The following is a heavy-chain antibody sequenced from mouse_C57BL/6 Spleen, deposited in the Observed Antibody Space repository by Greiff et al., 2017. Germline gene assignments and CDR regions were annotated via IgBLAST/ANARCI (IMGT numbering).Heavy chain of an antibody. CDR2: IWTGGGT. Sequence: VQLQESGPGLVAPSQSLSITCTVSGFSLTSYAISWVRQPPGKGLEWLGVIWTGGGTNYNSALKSRLSISKDNSKSQVFLKMNSLQTDDTARYYCARNSHYYGSSPYYAMDYWGQGTSVTVSS. V-gene: IGHV2-9-1*01. CDR1: GFSLTSYA. D-gene: IGHD1-1*01. CDR3: ARNSHYYGSSPYYAMDY. J-gene: IGHJ4*01.